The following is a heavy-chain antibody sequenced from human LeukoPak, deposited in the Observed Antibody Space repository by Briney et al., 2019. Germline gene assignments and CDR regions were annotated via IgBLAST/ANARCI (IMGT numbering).Heavy chain of an antibody. V-gene: IGHV3-53*01. D-gene: IGHD6-19*01. CDR1: GFTVSSIY. Sequence: GGSLRLSCAVSGFTVSSIYMSWVRQAPGKGLEWVSFIYSDGNTYYADSVKGRFILSRDSSRNTLYLQMNSLRVDDTAVYYCAGDTHSSSWYDHWGQGTLVTVSS. J-gene: IGHJ5*02. CDR2: IYSDGNT. CDR3: AGDTHSSSWYDH.